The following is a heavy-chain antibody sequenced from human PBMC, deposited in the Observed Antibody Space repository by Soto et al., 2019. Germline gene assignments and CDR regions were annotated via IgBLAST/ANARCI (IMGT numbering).Heavy chain of an antibody. CDR1: GFTFSSYA. CDR3: ANDDTDIVVVPAAMWNY. J-gene: IGHJ4*02. D-gene: IGHD2-2*01. V-gene: IGHV3-23*01. CDR2: ISGSGGST. Sequence: GGSLRLSCAASGFTFSSYAMSWVRQAPGKGLEWVSAISGSGGSTYYADSVKGRFTISRDNSKNTLYLQMNSLRAEDTAVYYCANDDTDIVVVPAAMWNYWGQGTLVTVSS.